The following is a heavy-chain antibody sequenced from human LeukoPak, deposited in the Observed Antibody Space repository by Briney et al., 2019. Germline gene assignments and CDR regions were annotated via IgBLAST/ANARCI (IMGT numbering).Heavy chain of an antibody. CDR2: IRSKAYGGTT. V-gene: IGHV3-49*04. D-gene: IGHD2-2*01. CDR1: GFTFGDYA. J-gene: IGHJ3*02. Sequence: GGSLRLSCTASGFTFGDYAMSWVRQAPGKGLEWVGFIRSKAYGGTTEYAASVKGRFTISRDDSKSIAYLQMNSLKTEDTAVYYCARERNIVVVPAAPHDAFDIWGQGTMVTVSS. CDR3: ARERNIVVVPAAPHDAFDI.